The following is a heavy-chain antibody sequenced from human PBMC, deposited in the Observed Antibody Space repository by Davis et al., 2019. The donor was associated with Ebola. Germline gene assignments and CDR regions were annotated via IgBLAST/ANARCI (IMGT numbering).Heavy chain of an antibody. CDR3: ARAPWYYGSGSRYYFDY. CDR1: GGSFSDYY. CDR2: INHRGST. V-gene: IGHV4-34*01. Sequence: SETLSLTCAVYGGSFSDYYWTWIRQPPGKGLEWIGEINHRGSTNYNPSLKSRVTISVDTSKNQFSLKLSSVTAADTAVYYCARAPWYYGSGSRYYFDYWGQGTLVTVSS. D-gene: IGHD3-10*01. J-gene: IGHJ4*02.